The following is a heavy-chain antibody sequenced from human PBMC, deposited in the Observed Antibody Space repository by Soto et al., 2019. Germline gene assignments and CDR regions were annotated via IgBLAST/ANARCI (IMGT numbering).Heavy chain of an antibody. CDR1: GPTFISYA. D-gene: IGHD2-2*01. V-gene: IGHV1-69*12. J-gene: IGHJ4*02. CDR3: ARPHEPLVPAGLFDY. Sequence: QVQRVQSGAEVKEPGSSVKVSCKSSGPTFISYAISWVRQAPGQGLEWMGGFVPIFGTPNYAQKFQGRLTITADESTSTPYMELSSLTVEDTAVFYCARPHEPLVPAGLFDYWGQGTLVIVSS. CDR2: FVPIFGTP.